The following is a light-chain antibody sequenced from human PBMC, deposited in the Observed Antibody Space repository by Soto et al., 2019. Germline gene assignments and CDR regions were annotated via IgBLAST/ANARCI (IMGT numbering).Light chain of an antibody. V-gene: IGLV2-14*01. CDR2: EVS. CDR1: SNDVGGYNY. J-gene: IGLJ1*01. Sequence: QSALTQPASVSGSPGQSITISCTGTSNDVGGYNYVSWYQQQSGKAPKLMIHEVSNRPSGVSNRFSGSKSVNTASLTISGLQAEDEDDYYCSSYTGSRAYVFGIGTKLTVL. CDR3: SSYTGSRAYV.